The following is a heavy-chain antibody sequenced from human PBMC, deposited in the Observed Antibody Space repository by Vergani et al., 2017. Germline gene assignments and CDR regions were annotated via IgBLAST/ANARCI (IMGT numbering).Heavy chain of an antibody. CDR3: ARYRKFCRSTSCPPPYYYYGMDV. V-gene: IGHV1-18*01. CDR1: GYTFTSYG. D-gene: IGHD2-2*01. CDR2: ISAYNGNT. Sequence: QVQLVQSGAEVKKPGASVKVSCKASGYTFTSYGISWVRQAPGQGLEWMGWISAYNGNTNYAQKLQGRVTMTTDTSTSTAYMGLRSLRSDDTAVYYCARYRKFCRSTSCPPPYYYYGMDVWGQGTTVTVSS. J-gene: IGHJ6*02.